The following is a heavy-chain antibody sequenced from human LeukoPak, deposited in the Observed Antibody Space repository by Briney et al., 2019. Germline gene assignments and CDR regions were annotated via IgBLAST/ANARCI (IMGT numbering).Heavy chain of an antibody. V-gene: IGHV3-48*01. CDR1: GFTFSSYA. D-gene: IGHD3-16*01. Sequence: SGGSLRLSCAASGFTFSSYAMSWVRQAPGRGLEWVSYITSSRSTIYYADSVKGRFTISRDNAKNSLYLQMNSLRAEDTAVYYCARDRTLGEFDFWGQGTLVTVSS. CDR2: ITSSRSTI. CDR3: ARDRTLGEFDF. J-gene: IGHJ4*02.